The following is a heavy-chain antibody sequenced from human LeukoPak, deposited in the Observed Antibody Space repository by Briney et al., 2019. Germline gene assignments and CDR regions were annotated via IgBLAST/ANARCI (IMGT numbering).Heavy chain of an antibody. V-gene: IGHV3-30*04. CDR1: GFTFSSYA. Sequence: GGSLRLSCAASGFTFSSYAMHWVRQAPGKGLEWVAVISYDGSNKYYADSVKGRFTISRDNSKNTLYLQMNSLRAEDTAVYYCARDSDYRPNAFDIWGQGTMVTVSS. J-gene: IGHJ3*02. CDR2: ISYDGSNK. D-gene: IGHD4-11*01. CDR3: ARDSDYRPNAFDI.